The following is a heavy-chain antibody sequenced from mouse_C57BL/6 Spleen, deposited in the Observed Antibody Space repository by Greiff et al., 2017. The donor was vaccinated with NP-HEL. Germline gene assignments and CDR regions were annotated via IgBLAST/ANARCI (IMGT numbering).Heavy chain of an antibody. J-gene: IGHJ2*01. Sequence: QVQLQQSGAELVKPGASVKISCKASGYAFSSYWMNWVKQRPGKGLEWIGQIYPGDGDTNYNGKFKGKATLTADKSSSTAYMQLSSLTSEDSAVYFCAREGITTVAYFDYWGQGTTLTVSS. CDR2: IYPGDGDT. CDR3: AREGITTVAYFDY. CDR1: GYAFSSYW. V-gene: IGHV1-80*01. D-gene: IGHD1-1*01.